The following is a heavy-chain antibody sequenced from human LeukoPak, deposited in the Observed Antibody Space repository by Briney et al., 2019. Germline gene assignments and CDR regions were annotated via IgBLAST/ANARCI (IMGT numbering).Heavy chain of an antibody. J-gene: IGHJ4*02. CDR3: ARGLGVAVAGLDY. V-gene: IGHV4-4*02. CDR1: GGSLSSSNW. D-gene: IGHD6-19*01. Sequence: PSGTLSLTCAVSGGSLSSSNWWSWVRQPPGKGLEWIGEIYHSGSTNYNPSLKSRVTISVDKSKNQFSLKLSSVTAADTAVYYCARGLGVAVAGLDYWGQGTLVTVSS. CDR2: IYHSGST.